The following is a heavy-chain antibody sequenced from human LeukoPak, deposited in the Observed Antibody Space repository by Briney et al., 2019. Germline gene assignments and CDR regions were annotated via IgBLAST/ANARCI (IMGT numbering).Heavy chain of an antibody. J-gene: IGHJ4*02. D-gene: IGHD6-13*01. V-gene: IGHV3-23*01. CDR1: GFILRSYA. Sequence: QPGGSLRLSCAASGFILRSYAMSWVRQAPGKGLEWVSAISGSGGSTYYADSVRGRFTISRDNSKNTLYVQMNSLRVEDTAVYYCAKGSIAAHDAKTTLDYWGQGTLVTASS. CDR3: AKGSIAAHDAKTTLDY. CDR2: ISGSGGST.